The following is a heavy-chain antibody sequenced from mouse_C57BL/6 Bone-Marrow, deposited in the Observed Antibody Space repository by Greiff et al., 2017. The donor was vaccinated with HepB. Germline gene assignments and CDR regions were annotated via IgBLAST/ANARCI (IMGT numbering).Heavy chain of an antibody. CDR1: GYTFTSYW. V-gene: IGHV1-74*01. J-gene: IGHJ3*01. D-gene: IGHD2-4*01. CDR2: IHPSDSDT. CDR3: ALGDYDDVTWFAY. Sequence: VQLQQSGAELVKPGASVKVSCKASGYTFTSYWMHWVKQRPGQGLEWIGRIHPSDSDTNYNQKFKGKATLTVEKSSSTAYMQLSSLTSEDSAVYYCALGDYDDVTWFAYWGQGTLVTVSA.